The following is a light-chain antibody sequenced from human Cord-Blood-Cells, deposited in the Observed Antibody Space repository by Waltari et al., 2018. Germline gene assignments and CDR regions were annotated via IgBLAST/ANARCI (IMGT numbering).Light chain of an antibody. Sequence: DIQMTQSPSTLSASVGDRVTITCRASQSISSWLAWYQQKPGKAPKLLIYDASSLESGVPSRFSGSGFGTEFTLTISSLQTDDFATYYCQQYNSYSPYTFGQGTKLEIK. CDR2: DAS. V-gene: IGKV1-5*01. J-gene: IGKJ2*01. CDR3: QQYNSYSPYT. CDR1: QSISSW.